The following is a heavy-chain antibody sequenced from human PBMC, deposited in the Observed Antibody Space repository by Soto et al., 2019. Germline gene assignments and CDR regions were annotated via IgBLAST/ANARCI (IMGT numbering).Heavy chain of an antibody. CDR3: TTPYYYNH. J-gene: IGHJ4*02. Sequence: EVQLVQSGGGLVKPGGSLRLSCAASGLMFSAYTMSWVRQAPGKGLEWLASISSDSDHIDYADSLRGRFTVSRDNARQSLYLQMDSLGAEDTGVYYCTTPYYYNHWGPGTLVTVSS. CDR2: ISSDSDHI. V-gene: IGHV3-21*01. CDR1: GLMFSAYT. D-gene: IGHD3-22*01.